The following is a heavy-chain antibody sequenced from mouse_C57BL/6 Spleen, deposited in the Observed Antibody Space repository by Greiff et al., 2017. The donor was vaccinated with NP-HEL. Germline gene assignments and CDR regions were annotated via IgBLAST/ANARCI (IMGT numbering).Heavy chain of an antibody. D-gene: IGHD2-4*01. J-gene: IGHJ4*01. CDR3: ARSMIKNYAMDY. Sequence: QVQLQQPGAELVRPGSSVKLSCKASGYTFTSYWMHWVKQRPIQGLEWIGNIDPSDSETHYNQKFKDKATLTVDKSSSTAYMQLSSLTSEDSAVYYCARSMIKNYAMDYWGQGTSVTVSS. CDR2: IDPSDSET. CDR1: GYTFTSYW. V-gene: IGHV1-52*01.